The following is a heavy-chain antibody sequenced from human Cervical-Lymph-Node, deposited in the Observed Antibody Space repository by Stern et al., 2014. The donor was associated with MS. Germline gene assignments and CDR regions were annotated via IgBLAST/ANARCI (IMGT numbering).Heavy chain of an antibody. CDR1: GYTFTAYY. J-gene: IGHJ4*02. CDR2: INPNNGDT. CDR3: ARDLGTVTTPGDY. Sequence: VQLVASGAEVKKPGASVSVSCKASGYTFTAYYLHWVRQAPGHGLEWIGWINPNNGDTKYAQNFQGWVTMTRDTSISTAYMDLSSLTSDDTAIYYCARDLGTVTTPGDYWGQGTLVTVSS. D-gene: IGHD4-17*01. V-gene: IGHV1-2*04.